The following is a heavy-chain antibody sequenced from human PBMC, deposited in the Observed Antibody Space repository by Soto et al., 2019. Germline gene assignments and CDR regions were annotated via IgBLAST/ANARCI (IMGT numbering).Heavy chain of an antibody. J-gene: IGHJ4*02. V-gene: IGHV3-23*01. CDR3: AKGQGGAGTYCQFDY. D-gene: IGHD3-10*01. Sequence: GGSLRLSCAVSGFTFSNHGMSWVRQPPGKGLEWVSGISGSGAYSYYADSVKGRFTASRDNSKNTLYLQMNSLRAEDTAFYYCAKGQGGAGTYCQFDYWGQGTLVTVSS. CDR1: GFTFSNHG. CDR2: ISGSGAYS.